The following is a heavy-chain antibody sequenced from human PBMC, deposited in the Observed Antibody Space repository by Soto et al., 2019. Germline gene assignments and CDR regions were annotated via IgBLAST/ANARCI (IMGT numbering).Heavy chain of an antibody. D-gene: IGHD3-10*01. Sequence: TEGSLRLSCAASGFTFSSYAMSWVRQAPGKGLEWVSAISGSGGSTYYADSVKGRFTISRDNSKNTLYLQMNSLRAEDTAVYYCAKDPETYYYGSGSPLGLFDYWGQGTLVSVSS. V-gene: IGHV3-23*01. CDR1: GFTFSSYA. CDR2: ISGSGGST. CDR3: AKDPETYYYGSGSPLGLFDY. J-gene: IGHJ4*02.